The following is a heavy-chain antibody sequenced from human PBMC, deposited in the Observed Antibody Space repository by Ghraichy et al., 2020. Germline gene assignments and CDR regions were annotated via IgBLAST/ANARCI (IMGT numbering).Heavy chain of an antibody. CDR3: ARNGRQLVGRRRYGMDV. J-gene: IGHJ6*02. D-gene: IGHD6-13*01. Sequence: SETLSLTCAVYGGSFSGYYWSWIRQPPGKGLEWIGEINHSGSTNYNPSLKSRVTISVDTSKNQFSLKLSSVTAADTAVYYCARNGRQLVGRRRYGMDVWGQGTTVTVSS. CDR2: INHSGST. V-gene: IGHV4-34*01. CDR1: GGSFSGYY.